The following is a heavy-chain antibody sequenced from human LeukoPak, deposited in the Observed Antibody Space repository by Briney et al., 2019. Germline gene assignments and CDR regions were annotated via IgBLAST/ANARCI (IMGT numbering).Heavy chain of an antibody. J-gene: IGHJ3*02. V-gene: IGHV3-23*01. CDR2: ISGGGGST. D-gene: IGHD1-1*01. Sequence: GGSLRLSCAASGFTFSSYAMSWVRRAPGKGLEWVSGISGGGGSTYYADSVKGRFTISRDNSKNTLYLQMNSLRAEDTAVYYCAKDRRGNAPRGAFDIWGQGTMVTVSS. CDR1: GFTFSSYA. CDR3: AKDRRGNAPRGAFDI.